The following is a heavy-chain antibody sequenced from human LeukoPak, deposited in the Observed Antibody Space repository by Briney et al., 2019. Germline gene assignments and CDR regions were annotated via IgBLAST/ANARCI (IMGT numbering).Heavy chain of an antibody. CDR2: IYYSGST. J-gene: IGHJ6*02. D-gene: IGHD2-21*01. CDR1: GGSISSYY. CDR3: AREAISRYYYGMDV. V-gene: IGHV4-59*01. Sequence: SETLSLTCTVSGGSISSYYWSWIRQPPGKGLEWIGYIYYSGSTNYNPSLKSRVTISVDTSKNQFSLKLDSVTAADTAVYYCAREAISRYYYGMDVWGQGTTVTVFS.